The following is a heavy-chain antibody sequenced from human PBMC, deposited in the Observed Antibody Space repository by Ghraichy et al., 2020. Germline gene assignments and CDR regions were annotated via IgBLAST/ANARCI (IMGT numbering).Heavy chain of an antibody. Sequence: GGSLRLSCVASGLTYFSRCWMSWVRQTPGKGLGWVANIKEDGSERYYVDSVKGRFTISRDNAKNSLYLQMNSLRAEDTAVYYCARDATALYSFDLWGQVTMVTVS. CDR3: ARDATALYSFDL. CDR2: IKEDGSER. CDR1: GLTYFSRCW. J-gene: IGHJ3*01. V-gene: IGHV3-7*01. D-gene: IGHD2-15*01.